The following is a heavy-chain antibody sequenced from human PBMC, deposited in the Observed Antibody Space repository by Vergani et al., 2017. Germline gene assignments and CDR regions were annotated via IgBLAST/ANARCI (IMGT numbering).Heavy chain of an antibody. CDR1: GGSISSSSYY. CDR2: FYTGGGT. Sequence: QLQLQESGPGLVKPSETLSLTCTVSGGSISSSSYYWSWFRQPAGKGLEWIGRFYTGGGTSYNPSLKSRVTISVDTSKNQFSLQLSSVTAADTAVYYCARDPLYSTTWPFLLLDMDVWGQGTTVTVSS. V-gene: IGHV4-61*02. CDR3: ARDPLYSTTWPFLLLDMDV. D-gene: IGHD6-13*01. J-gene: IGHJ6*02.